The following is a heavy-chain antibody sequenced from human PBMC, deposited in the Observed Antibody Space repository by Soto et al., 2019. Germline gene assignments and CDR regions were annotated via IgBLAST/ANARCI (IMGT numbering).Heavy chain of an antibody. V-gene: IGHV1-8*01. CDR3: ARGETFDP. CDR1: GYTFTSYD. Sequence: QVQLVQSGAEVKKPGASVKVSCKASGYTFTSYDINWVRQATGQGLERMGWMNCDSGNTGFAPNIQGRVSMTRDPSSNTAYMELSSLRSHDTAIYYCARGETFDPWGQGTLVTVSS. CDR2: MNCDSGNT. J-gene: IGHJ5*02.